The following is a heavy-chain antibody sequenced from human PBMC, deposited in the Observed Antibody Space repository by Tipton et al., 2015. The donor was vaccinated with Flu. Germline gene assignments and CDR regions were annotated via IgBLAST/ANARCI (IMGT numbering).Heavy chain of an antibody. V-gene: IGHV3-21*01. CDR3: VRDFGDYYFDY. Sequence: SLRLSCAASGFTFSPYSMNWVRQAPGRGLEWVSSISSTSSYIYYADSVRGRFTISRDNAKNSLYLQMNSLSAEDTAVYYCVRDFGDYYFDYWGQGTLVTVSS. J-gene: IGHJ4*02. CDR1: GFTFSPYS. CDR2: ISSTSSYI. D-gene: IGHD4-17*01.